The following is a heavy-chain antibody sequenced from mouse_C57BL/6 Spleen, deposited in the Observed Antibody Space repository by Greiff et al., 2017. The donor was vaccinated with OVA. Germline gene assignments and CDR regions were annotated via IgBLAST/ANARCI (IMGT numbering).Heavy chain of an antibody. D-gene: IGHD2-3*01. V-gene: IGHV1-55*01. CDR3: AKEQELKIYDGYYGAMDY. Sequence: QVQLQQPGAELVKPGASVKMSCKASGYTFTSYWITWVKQRPGQGLAWIGDIYPGSGSTNYNEKFKSKATLTVDTSSSTAYMQLSSLTSEDSAVYYCAKEQELKIYDGYYGAMDYWGQGTSVTVSS. CDR1: GYTFTSYW. J-gene: IGHJ4*01. CDR2: IYPGSGST.